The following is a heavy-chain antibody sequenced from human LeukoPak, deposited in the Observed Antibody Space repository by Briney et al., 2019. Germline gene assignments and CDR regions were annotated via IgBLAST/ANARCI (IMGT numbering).Heavy chain of an antibody. J-gene: IGHJ4*02. CDR1: GGSISSGGYS. V-gene: IGHV4-30-2*01. D-gene: IGHD7-27*01. CDR2: IYHSGST. CDR3: ARALTTGDGYYFDY. Sequence: PSQNLSLTCAVSGGSISSGGYSWSWIRQPPGKGLEWIGYIYHSGSTYYNPSLKSRVTISVDRSKNQFSLKLSSVTAADTAVYYCARALTTGDGYYFDYWGQGTLVTVSS.